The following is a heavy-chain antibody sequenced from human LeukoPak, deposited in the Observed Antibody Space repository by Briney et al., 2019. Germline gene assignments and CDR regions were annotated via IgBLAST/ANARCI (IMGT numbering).Heavy chain of an antibody. CDR3: ARDRYYYDSSGYTFDY. CDR1: GFTFSSYA. Sequence: GGSLRLSCAASGFTFSSYAMSWVRQAPGKGLEWVSIISDSGGSTYYADSVKGRFTISRDNSKNTLYLQMNSLRAEDTAVYYCARDRYYYDSSGYTFDYWGQGTLVTVSS. V-gene: IGHV3-23*01. J-gene: IGHJ4*02. CDR2: ISDSGGST. D-gene: IGHD3-22*01.